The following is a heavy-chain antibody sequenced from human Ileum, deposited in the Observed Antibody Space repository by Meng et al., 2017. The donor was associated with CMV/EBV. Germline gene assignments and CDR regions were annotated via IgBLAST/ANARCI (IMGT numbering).Heavy chain of an antibody. CDR2: ISRGSDNI. Sequence: EVQLVESGGGLVKPGGSVRLSCAASGFSISIYAMNWVRQAPGKGLEWISYISRGSDNIAYADSVKGRFTISRDNAKNTLYLQMDSLRAEDTALYYCATDKDWAFDYWGQGTLVTVSS. CDR3: ATDKDWAFDY. CDR1: GFSISIYA. V-gene: IGHV3-21*03. J-gene: IGHJ4*02. D-gene: IGHD3-9*01.